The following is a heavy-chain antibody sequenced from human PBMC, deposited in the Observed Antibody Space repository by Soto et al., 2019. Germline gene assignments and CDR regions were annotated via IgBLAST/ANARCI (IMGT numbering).Heavy chain of an antibody. D-gene: IGHD5-18*01. CDR2: IIPIFGTA. CDR1: GGTFSSYA. J-gene: IGHJ3*02. V-gene: IGHV1-69*13. CDR3: AREVGYSYGYSNSRQEDAFDI. Sequence: SVKVSCKASGGTFSSYAISWVRQAPGQGLEWMGGIIPIFGTANYAQKFQGRVTITADGSTSTAYMELSSLRSEDTAVYYCAREVGYSYGYSNSRQEDAFDIWGQGTMVTVSS.